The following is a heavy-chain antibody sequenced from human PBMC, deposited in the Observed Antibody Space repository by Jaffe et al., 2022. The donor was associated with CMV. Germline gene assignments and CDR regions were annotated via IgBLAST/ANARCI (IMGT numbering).Heavy chain of an antibody. D-gene: IGHD3-10*01. V-gene: IGHV3-23*01. CDR2: IIGSGGRT. CDR1: GFTFNAYD. J-gene: IGHJ4*02. Sequence: EVQLLESGGGLVQPGGSLRLSCAASGFTFNAYDMNWVRQAPGKGLEWVSGIIGSGGRTYYADSVKGRFSIFRDNSKNTVYLQMNTLRPEDTAVYYCAKDPANYPDLWGQGTLVTVSS. CDR3: AKDPANYPDL.